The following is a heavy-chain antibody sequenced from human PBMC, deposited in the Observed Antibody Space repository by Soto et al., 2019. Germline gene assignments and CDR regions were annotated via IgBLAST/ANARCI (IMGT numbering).Heavy chain of an antibody. CDR3: ARLRKYCSGGSCYPQLVWFDP. D-gene: IGHD2-15*01. Sequence: ASVKVSCKASGYTFTSYGISWVRQAPGQGLEWMGWISAYNGNTNYAQKLQGRVTMTTDTSTSTAYMELRSLRSDDTAVYYRARLRKYCSGGSCYPQLVWFDPWGQGTLVTVS. V-gene: IGHV1-18*01. CDR1: GYTFTSYG. J-gene: IGHJ5*02. CDR2: ISAYNGNT.